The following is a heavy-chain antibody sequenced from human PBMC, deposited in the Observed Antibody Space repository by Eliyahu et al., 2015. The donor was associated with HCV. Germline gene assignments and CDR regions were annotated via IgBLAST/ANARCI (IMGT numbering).Heavy chain of an antibody. V-gene: IGHV3-48*01. J-gene: IGHJ5*02. D-gene: IGHD5-12*01. Sequence: EVQLVESGGGLVQPGGSLRLSCAASGFTFSSYSMNWVRQAPGKGLGWVSYISSSSSTIYYADSVKGRFTISRDNAKNSLYLQMNSLRAEDTAVYYCARDRGRGYDSDWFDPWGQGTLVTVSS. CDR3: ARDRGRGYDSDWFDP. CDR2: ISSSSSTI. CDR1: GFTFSSYS.